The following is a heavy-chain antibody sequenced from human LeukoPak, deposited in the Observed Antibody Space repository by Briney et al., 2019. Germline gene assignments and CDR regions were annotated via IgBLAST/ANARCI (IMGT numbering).Heavy chain of an antibody. CDR2: ISSNGGST. CDR1: GFTFSSYA. CDR3: VKGLLRYFDWSPGGY. Sequence: GGSLRLSCAASGFTFSSYAMSWVRQAPGKGLEYVSAISSNGGSTYYADSVKGRFTISRDNSKNTLYLQMSSLRAEDTAVYYCVKGLLRYFDWSPGGYWGQGTLVTVSS. J-gene: IGHJ4*02. D-gene: IGHD3-9*01. V-gene: IGHV3-64D*06.